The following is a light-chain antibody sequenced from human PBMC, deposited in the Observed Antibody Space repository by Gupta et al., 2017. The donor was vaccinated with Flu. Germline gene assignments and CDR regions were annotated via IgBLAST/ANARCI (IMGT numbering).Light chain of an antibody. J-gene: IGLJ3*02. V-gene: IGLV2-14*01. CDR1: SSDVGGYNY. Sequence: QSALTQPASVSGSPGQSITIPCTGTSSDVGGYNYVSWYQQHPAKAPKLLIYEFSNRPSGVSARFSGSKSGTTAAPTIAALPAEDEADYDCGSYTYSSTIEGVCGGGTKLTV. CDR2: EFS. CDR3: GSYTYSSTIEGV.